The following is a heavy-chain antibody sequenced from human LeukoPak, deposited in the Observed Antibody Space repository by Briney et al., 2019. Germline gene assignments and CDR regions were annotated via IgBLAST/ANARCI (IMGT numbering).Heavy chain of an antibody. CDR1: GFTFSSYA. V-gene: IGHV3-64*01. CDR3: ARARGLVATPFDY. D-gene: IGHD5-12*01. Sequence: QSGGSLRLSCAASGFTFSSYAMHWVRQAPGKGLEYVSAISSNWGSTYYANSVKGRFTISRDNSKNTLYLQMGSLRAEDMAVYYCARARGLVATPFDYWGQGTLVTVSS. CDR2: ISSNWGST. J-gene: IGHJ4*02.